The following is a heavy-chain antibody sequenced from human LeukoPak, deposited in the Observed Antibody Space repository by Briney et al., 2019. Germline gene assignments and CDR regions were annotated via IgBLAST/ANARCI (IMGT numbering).Heavy chain of an antibody. V-gene: IGHV3-11*01. CDR3: ARGSTIAAAFYYYGMDV. Sequence: TGGSLRLSCAASGFTFSDYYMSWIRQAPGEGLEWVSYISSSGSTIYYADSVKGRFTISRDNAKNSLYLQMNSLRAEDTAVYYCARGSTIAAAFYYYGMDVWGQGTTVTVSS. CDR1: GFTFSDYY. CDR2: ISSSGSTI. D-gene: IGHD6-13*01. J-gene: IGHJ6*02.